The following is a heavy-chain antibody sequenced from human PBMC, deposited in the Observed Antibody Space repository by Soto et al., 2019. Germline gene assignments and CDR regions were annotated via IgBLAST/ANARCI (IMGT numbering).Heavy chain of an antibody. V-gene: IGHV3-30-3*01. CDR2: ISYDGSNK. CDR3: ARDKSSSPENYYYYGMDV. D-gene: IGHD6-6*01. CDR1: GFTFSSYA. J-gene: IGHJ6*02. Sequence: QVQLVESGGGVVQPGRSLRLSCAASGFTFSSYAMHWVRQAPGKGLEWVAVISYDGSNKYYADSVKGRFTISRDNSKNTLYLQMNSLRAEDTAVYYCARDKSSSPENYYYYGMDVWGQGTTVTVSS.